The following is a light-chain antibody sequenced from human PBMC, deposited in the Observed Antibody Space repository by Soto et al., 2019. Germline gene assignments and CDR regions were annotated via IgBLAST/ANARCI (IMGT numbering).Light chain of an antibody. J-gene: IGKJ3*01. CDR2: DAS. CDR1: QTIRSR. Sequence: DIPMTQSPSTLSASVGDKVTVTCRASQTIRSRLAWYQQKPGKAPNLLISDASSLESRVPSRFSGSGSGTEFTLTISRLQPDDVATYYCQQYNSYSPFTFGPGTKVDIK. V-gene: IGKV1-5*01. CDR3: QQYNSYSPFT.